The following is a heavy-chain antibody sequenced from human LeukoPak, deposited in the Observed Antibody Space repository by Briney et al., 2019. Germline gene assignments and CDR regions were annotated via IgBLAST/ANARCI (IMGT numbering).Heavy chain of an antibody. D-gene: IGHD1-14*01. J-gene: IGHJ6*03. Sequence: GASVKVSCKASGYTFTSYDINWVRQATGQGLEWMGWMNPNSGNTGYAQKFQGRVTMTRNTSISTAYMELSSLRSEDTAVYYCARVAERDYYYYMDVRGKGTTVTVSS. CDR2: MNPNSGNT. V-gene: IGHV1-8*01. CDR1: GYTFTSYD. CDR3: ARVAERDYYYYMDV.